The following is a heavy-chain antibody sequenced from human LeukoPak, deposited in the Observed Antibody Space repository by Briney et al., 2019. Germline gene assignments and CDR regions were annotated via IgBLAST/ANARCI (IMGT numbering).Heavy chain of an antibody. D-gene: IGHD6-19*01. J-gene: IGHJ4*02. Sequence: GGSLSLSCAASGFTFDDDGMSWVREAPRRGLGWVSGINWNGGSTDYADSVKGRFTISRDNAKNSLYLQMNSLRAEDTALYYCARLWYSSGWFDYWGQGTLVTVSS. CDR1: GFTFDDDG. CDR3: ARLWYSSGWFDY. V-gene: IGHV3-20*04. CDR2: INWNGGST.